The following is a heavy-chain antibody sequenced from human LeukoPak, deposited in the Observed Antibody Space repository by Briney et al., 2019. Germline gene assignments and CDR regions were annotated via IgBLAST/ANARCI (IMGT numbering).Heavy chain of an antibody. D-gene: IGHD2-15*01. CDR3: ATYTRHCSGGTCYSIDY. CDR1: GDSISSYH. V-gene: IGHV4-59*08. CDR2: VYYSGST. J-gene: IGHJ4*02. Sequence: SETLSLTCTVSGDSISSYHWTWIRQPPGRGLEWIGYVYYSGSTNYNPSLKSRVCSSLDTSNNQLSLKLSPVTAADTAIYYCATYTRHCSGGTCYSIDYWGRGKLVTVSS.